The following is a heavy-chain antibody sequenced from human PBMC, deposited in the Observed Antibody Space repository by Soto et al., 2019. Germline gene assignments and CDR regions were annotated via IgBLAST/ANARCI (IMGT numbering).Heavy chain of an antibody. CDR3: ARGLRRVPAAISWFAP. D-gene: IGHD2-2*02. CDR2: IIPILGIA. V-gene: IGHV1-69*02. CDR1: GGTFSSYT. Sequence: QVQLVQSGAEVKKPGSSVKVSCKASGGTFSSYTISWVRQAPGQGLEWMGRIIPILGIANYAQKFQGRVTMTADKSTSTAYRELSSLRSEDTAVYYCARGLRRVPAAISWFAPWGQGTLVTVSS. J-gene: IGHJ5*02.